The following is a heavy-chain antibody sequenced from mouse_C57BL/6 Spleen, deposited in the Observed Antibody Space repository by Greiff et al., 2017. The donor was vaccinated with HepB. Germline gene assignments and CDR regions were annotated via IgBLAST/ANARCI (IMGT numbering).Heavy chain of an antibody. CDR2: IYPRSGNT. CDR1: GYTFTSYG. Sequence: VQLQQSGAELARPGASVKLSCKASGYTFTSYGISWVKQRTGQGLEWIGEIYPRSGNTYYNEKFKGKATLTADKSSSTAYMELRSLTSEDSAVYFCPRREIYYGPGYAMDYWGQGTSGTVSS. D-gene: IGHD2-1*01. CDR3: PRREIYYGPGYAMDY. V-gene: IGHV1-81*01. J-gene: IGHJ4*01.